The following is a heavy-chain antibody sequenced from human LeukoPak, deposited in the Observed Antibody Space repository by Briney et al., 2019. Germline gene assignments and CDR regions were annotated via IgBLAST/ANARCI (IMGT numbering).Heavy chain of an antibody. CDR1: GGSTSSSSYY. V-gene: IGHV4-39*07. CDR2: IYYSGST. CDR3: ARVYNYYGSGSYYNVPSGIDY. Sequence: PSETLSLTCTVSGGSTSSSSYYWGWIRQPPGRGLEWIGSIYYSGSTYYNPSLKSRVTISVDTSKNQFSLKLSSVTAADTAVYYCARVYNYYGSGSYYNVPSGIDYWGQGTLVTVSS. D-gene: IGHD3-10*01. J-gene: IGHJ4*02.